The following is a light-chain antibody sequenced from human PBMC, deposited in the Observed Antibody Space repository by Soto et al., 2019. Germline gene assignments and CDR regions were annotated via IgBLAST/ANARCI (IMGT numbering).Light chain of an antibody. V-gene: IGKV1-8*01. CDR3: QQYSSSRT. CDR1: QGISSY. J-gene: IGKJ1*01. Sequence: AIRMTQSPSSFSASTGDRVAIAFRASQGISSYLAWYQQKPGKAPKLLIYAASTLQSGVPSRFSGSGSGTDFTLTITRLEPEDFAVYYCQQYSSSRTFGQGTKVDIK. CDR2: AAS.